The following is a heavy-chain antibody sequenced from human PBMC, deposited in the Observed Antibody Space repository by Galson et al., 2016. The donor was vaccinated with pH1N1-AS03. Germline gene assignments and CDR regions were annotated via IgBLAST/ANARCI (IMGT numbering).Heavy chain of an antibody. J-gene: IGHJ4*02. Sequence: SLRLSCAVSGFIFSHYWMYWVRQAPGKGLEWVSRINSDGRDTYYADSVKGRFTISRNNAKSTLFLQMNSLGVEDTALYYCARFLVGAAGCDYWGQGTLVNVSS. CDR2: INSDGRDT. V-gene: IGHV3-74*01. CDR1: GFIFSHYW. D-gene: IGHD2-15*01. CDR3: ARFLVGAAGCDY.